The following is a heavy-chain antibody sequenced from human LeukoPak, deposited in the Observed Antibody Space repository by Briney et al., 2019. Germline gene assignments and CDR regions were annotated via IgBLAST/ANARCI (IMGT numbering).Heavy chain of an antibody. CDR2: INHSGST. Sequence: PSETLSLTCAVYGGSFSGYYWSWIRQPPGKGLEWIGEINHSGSTNYNPSLKSRVTISVDTSKNQFSLKLSSVTAADTAVYCCARGPRIIGYYGMDVWGQGTTVTVSS. CDR1: GGSFSGYY. J-gene: IGHJ6*02. V-gene: IGHV4-34*01. D-gene: IGHD3-16*02. CDR3: ARGPRIIGYYGMDV.